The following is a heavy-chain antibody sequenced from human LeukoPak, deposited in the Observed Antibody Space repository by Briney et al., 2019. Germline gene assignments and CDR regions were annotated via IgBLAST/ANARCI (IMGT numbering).Heavy chain of an antibody. V-gene: IGHV3-21*01. Sequence: PGGSLRLSCATSGFTFSRYGMSWVRQAPGKGLEWVSSISSSSSYIYYADSVKGRFTISRDNAKNSLYLQMNSLRAEDTAVYYCARVHIVGATPSNYWGQGTLVTVSS. J-gene: IGHJ4*02. CDR1: GFTFSRYG. D-gene: IGHD1-26*01. CDR3: ARVHIVGATPSNY. CDR2: ISSSSSYI.